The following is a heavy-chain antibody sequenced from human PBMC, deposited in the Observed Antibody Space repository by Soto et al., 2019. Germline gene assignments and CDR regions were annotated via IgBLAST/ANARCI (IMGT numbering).Heavy chain of an antibody. CDR3: AKEGDSSGYYPPFDY. D-gene: IGHD3-22*01. Sequence: QTGGSLRLSCAASGFTFSSYGMHWVRQAPGKGLEWVAVISYDGSNKYYADSVKGRFTISRDNSKNTLYLQMNSLRAEDTAVYYCAKEGDSSGYYPPFDYWGQGTLVTVSS. CDR2: ISYDGSNK. J-gene: IGHJ4*02. CDR1: GFTFSSYG. V-gene: IGHV3-30*18.